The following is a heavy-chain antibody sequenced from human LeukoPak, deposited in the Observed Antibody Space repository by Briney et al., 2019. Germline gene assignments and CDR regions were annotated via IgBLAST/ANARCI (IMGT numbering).Heavy chain of an antibody. CDR2: IYYSGST. V-gene: IGHV4-39*01. Sequence: SETLSLTCTVSGGSISSSSYYWGWIRQPPGTGLEWIGSIYYSGSTYYNPSLKSRVTISVDTSKNQFSLKLSSVTAADTAVYYCARQHGDSFDYWGQGTLVTVSS. D-gene: IGHD4-17*01. J-gene: IGHJ4*02. CDR3: ARQHGDSFDY. CDR1: GGSISSSSYY.